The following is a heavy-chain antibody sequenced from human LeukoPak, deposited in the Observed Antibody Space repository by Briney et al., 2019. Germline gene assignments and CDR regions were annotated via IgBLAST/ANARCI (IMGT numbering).Heavy chain of an antibody. J-gene: IGHJ4*02. CDR3: ARWGRDGYNFDYFDY. V-gene: IGHV4-59*08. D-gene: IGHD5-24*01. CDR2: IYYSGST. Sequence: SETLSLTCTVSGGSISSYYWSWIRQPPGKGLEWIGYIYYSGSTNYNPSLKSRVTISVDTSKNQFSLKLSSVTAADTAVYYCARWGRDGYNFDYFDYWGQGTLVTVSS. CDR1: GGSISSYY.